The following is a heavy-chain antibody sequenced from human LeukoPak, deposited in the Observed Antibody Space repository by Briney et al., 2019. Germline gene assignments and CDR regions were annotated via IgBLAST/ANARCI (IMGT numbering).Heavy chain of an antibody. CDR2: IYYSGST. CDR1: GGSISSSNYY. Sequence: PSETLSLTCLVSGGSISSSNYYWGWIRQPPGKGLEWIGSIYYSGSTFYNPSLKSRVTISVDTSKNQFSLKLSSVTAADTAVYYCARQASFHYDFWSGPLATGFDYWGQGTLVTVSS. D-gene: IGHD3-3*01. J-gene: IGHJ4*02. CDR3: ARQASFHYDFWSGPLATGFDY. V-gene: IGHV4-39*01.